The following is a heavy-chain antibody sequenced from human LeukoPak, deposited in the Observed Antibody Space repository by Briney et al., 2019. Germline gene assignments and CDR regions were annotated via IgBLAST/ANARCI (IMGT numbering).Heavy chain of an antibody. CDR2: ISAGGGIT. V-gene: IGHV3-23*01. D-gene: IGHD6-19*01. J-gene: IGHJ4*02. CDR3: YCTMTEGYSSGPSDY. CDR1: GFTFSSYA. Sequence: PGGSLRLSCAASGFTFSSYAMSWVRQAPGKGLEWFSGISAGGGITYYADSVKGRFTISRDNTRNTLYLLMNSLRAEDKAVFYCYCTMTEGYSSGPSDYWGQGTLVTVSS.